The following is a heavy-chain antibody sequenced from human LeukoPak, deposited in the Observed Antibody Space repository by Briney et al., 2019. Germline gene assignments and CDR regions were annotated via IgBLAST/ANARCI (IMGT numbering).Heavy chain of an antibody. J-gene: IGHJ6*02. CDR2: IRSKANSYAT. CDR3: TGKQDIVVDYYYYYYGMDV. V-gene: IGHV3-73*01. D-gene: IGHD2-2*01. Sequence: PGGSLTLSCAASGFTFSRSAMHWVRQASGKGLEWVGRIRSKANSYATAYAASVKGSFTISRDDSKNTAYLQMSSLKTEDTAVYYCTGKQDIVVDYYYYYYGMDVWGQGTTVTVSS. CDR1: GFTFSRSA.